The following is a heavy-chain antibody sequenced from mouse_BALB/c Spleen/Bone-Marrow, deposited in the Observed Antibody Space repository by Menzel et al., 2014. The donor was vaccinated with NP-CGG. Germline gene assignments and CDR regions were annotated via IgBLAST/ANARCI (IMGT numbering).Heavy chain of an antibody. Sequence: QVQLEQSGAELVRPGASVKLSCRASDYSFTSYWVYWVKQTPGQGLEWIGMIHPSDSETWLNQKFKDKATLTVDKSSSTAYKKISSPSYEDSTVYCCAKGGYDGWYFDVWGAGTTVTVSS. CDR1: DYSFTSYW. J-gene: IGHJ1*01. CDR2: IHPSDSET. D-gene: IGHD2-2*01. CDR3: AKGGYDGWYFDV. V-gene: IGHV1-61*01.